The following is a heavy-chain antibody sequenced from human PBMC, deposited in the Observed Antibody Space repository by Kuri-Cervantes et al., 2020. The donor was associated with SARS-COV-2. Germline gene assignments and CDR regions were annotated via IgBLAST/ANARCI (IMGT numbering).Heavy chain of an antibody. Sequence: GESLKISCAASGFTFSDYWMSWIRQAPGKGLEWVANIKEDESRRHYVDSVKGRFTISRDNAKRSLYLQMNSLRAEDTAVYYCAKIAAAGTTGGYYFDYWGQGTLVTVSS. V-gene: IGHV3-7*01. J-gene: IGHJ4*02. CDR1: GFTFSDYW. CDR2: IKEDESRR. D-gene: IGHD6-13*01. CDR3: AKIAAAGTTGGYYFDY.